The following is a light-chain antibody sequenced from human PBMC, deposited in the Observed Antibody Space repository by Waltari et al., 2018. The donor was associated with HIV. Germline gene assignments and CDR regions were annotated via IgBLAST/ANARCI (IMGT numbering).Light chain of an antibody. CDR3: QSYDASLGGWV. CDR2: ANY. V-gene: IGLV1-40*01. J-gene: IGLJ1*01. Sequence: QSVLTQPPSVSGAPGQRVTISCTGSSSNIGATYDVHWYHQLPGTAPKLLIYANYNRPSGVPDRFSGSKSGTSASLAITGLQTEDEADYYCQSYDASLGGWVFGTGTKVTVL. CDR1: SSNIGATYD.